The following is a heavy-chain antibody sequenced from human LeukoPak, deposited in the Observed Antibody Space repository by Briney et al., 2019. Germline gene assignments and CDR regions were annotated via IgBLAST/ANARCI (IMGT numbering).Heavy chain of an antibody. CDR3: AKALGGTGDD. V-gene: IGHV3-9*01. D-gene: IGHD1/OR15-1a*01. CDR2: ISWNSGSI. CDR1: GFTFDDYA. Sequence: GRSLRLSCAASGFTFDDYAMHWVRQAPGKGLEWVSGISWNSGSIGYADSVKGRFTISRDNNKKSLYLQMNSLRTEDTALYYCAKALGGTGDDWGQGTLVTVSS. J-gene: IGHJ4*02.